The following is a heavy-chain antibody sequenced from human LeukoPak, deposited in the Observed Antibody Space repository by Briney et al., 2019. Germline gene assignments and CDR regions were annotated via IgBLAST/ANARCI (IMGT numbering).Heavy chain of an antibody. J-gene: IGHJ4*02. CDR1: GGSFSGYY. D-gene: IGHD3-10*01. CDR3: ARGRVESLWFGELWESTAYYFDY. Sequence: SETLSLTCAVYGGSFSGYYWSWLRQPPGKGLEWIGEINHSGSTNYNPSLKSRVTISVDTSKNQFSLKLSSVTAADTAVYYCARGRVESLWFGELWESTAYYFDYWGQGTLVTVSS. CDR2: INHSGST. V-gene: IGHV4-34*01.